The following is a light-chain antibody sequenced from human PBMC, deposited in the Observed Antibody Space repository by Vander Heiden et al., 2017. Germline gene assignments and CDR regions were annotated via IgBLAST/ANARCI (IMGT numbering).Light chain of an antibody. CDR1: HPVLYSIAYTHY. Sequence: DIVMTQSPDSLAVSLGERATINSKSSHPVLYSIAYTHYLAWYQQKSGQPPSLLILSSSTRESGVPDRFSGSGSGTDFTLSISSLQAEDVAVYYCQQYYSTPQTFGQGTKVEIK. CDR3: QQYYSTPQT. J-gene: IGKJ1*01. CDR2: SSS. V-gene: IGKV4-1*01.